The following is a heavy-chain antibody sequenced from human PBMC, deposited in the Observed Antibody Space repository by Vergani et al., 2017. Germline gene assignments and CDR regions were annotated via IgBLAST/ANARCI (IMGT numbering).Heavy chain of an antibody. Sequence: QVQLVESGGGVVQPGRSLRLSCAASGFTFSSYAMHWVRQAPGKGLEWVAVISYDGSNKYYADSVKGRFTISRDNSKNTLYLQMNSLRAEDTAVYYCARDARELWVVERGDAFDIWGQGTMVTVSS. V-gene: IGHV3-30-3*01. J-gene: IGHJ3*02. CDR3: ARDARELWVVERGDAFDI. CDR2: ISYDGSNK. CDR1: GFTFSSYA. D-gene: IGHD2-21*01.